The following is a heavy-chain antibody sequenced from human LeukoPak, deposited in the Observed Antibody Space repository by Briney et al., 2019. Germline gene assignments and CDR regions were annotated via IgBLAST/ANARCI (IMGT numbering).Heavy chain of an antibody. J-gene: IGHJ4*02. CDR3: DSRGWYEQFDY. CDR2: ISCGGSNK. CDR1: GFTFSSYG. Sequence: PGRSLRLSCAASGFTFSSYGMHWVRQAPGKGLEWVAFISCGGSNKYYADSVKGRFTISRDNSKNTLYLQMNSLRAEDTAVYYCDSRGWYEQFDYRGQGTLVTVPS. V-gene: IGHV3-30*03. D-gene: IGHD6-19*01.